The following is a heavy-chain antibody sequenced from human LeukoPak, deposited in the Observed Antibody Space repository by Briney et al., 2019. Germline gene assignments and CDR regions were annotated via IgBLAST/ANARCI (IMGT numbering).Heavy chain of an antibody. CDR1: GFTFDDYA. CDR2: ISWNSGSI. D-gene: IGHD4-23*01. V-gene: IGHV3-9*01. J-gene: IGHJ6*03. CDR3: AKGFPFTVVNYYYMDV. Sequence: PGGSLRLSCAASGFTFDDYAMHWVRQAPGKGLEWVSGISWNSGSIGYADSVKGRFTISRDNAKNSLYLQMNSLRAEDTALYYCAKGFPFTVVNYYYMDVWGKGITVTVSS.